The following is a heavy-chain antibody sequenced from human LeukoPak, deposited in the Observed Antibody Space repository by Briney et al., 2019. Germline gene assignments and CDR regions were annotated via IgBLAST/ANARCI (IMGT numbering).Heavy chain of an antibody. J-gene: IGHJ6*03. CDR2: IIPIFGTA. Sequence: GASVKVSCKASGGTFSSYAISWARQAPGQGLEWMGGIIPIFGTANYAQKFQGRVTITTDESTSTAYMELSSLRSEDTAVYYCASSKVVATGDYYYYYMDVWGKGTTVTVSS. CDR3: ASSKVVATGDYYYYYMDV. D-gene: IGHD5-12*01. CDR1: GGTFSSYA. V-gene: IGHV1-69*05.